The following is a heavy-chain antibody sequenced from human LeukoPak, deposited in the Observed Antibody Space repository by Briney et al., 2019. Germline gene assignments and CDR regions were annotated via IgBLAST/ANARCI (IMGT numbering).Heavy chain of an antibody. D-gene: IGHD3-22*01. CDR1: GFTFSSYA. Sequence: GGSLRLSCAASGFTFSSYAMSWVRQAPGKGLEWVSAISGSGGSTYYADSVKGRFTISRDNSKNTLYLQVNSLRAEDTAVYYCAKDRYYDSSGYYYSWDYWGRGTLVTVSS. V-gene: IGHV3-23*01. CDR3: AKDRYYDSSGYYYSWDY. CDR2: ISGSGGST. J-gene: IGHJ4*02.